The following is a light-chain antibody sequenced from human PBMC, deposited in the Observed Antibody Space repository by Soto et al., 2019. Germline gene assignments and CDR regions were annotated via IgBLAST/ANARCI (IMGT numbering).Light chain of an antibody. J-gene: IGKJ4*01. CDR1: QTVSSS. V-gene: IGKV3-11*01. CDR3: QQHINWPLT. CDR2: EAS. Sequence: EIVLTQSPATLSLSPGERATLSCRASQTVSSSLAWYQQKPGQAPRLLIYEASNRATGIPARFSGSGSGAAFTLTISSLEPEDCALYYCQQHINWPLTFGGGTKVEIK.